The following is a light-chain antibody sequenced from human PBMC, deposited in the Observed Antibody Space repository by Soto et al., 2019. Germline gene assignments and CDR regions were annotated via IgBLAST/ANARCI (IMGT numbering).Light chain of an antibody. CDR2: AAS. J-gene: IGKJ4*01. CDR1: QSISSY. V-gene: IGKV1-39*01. CDR3: QQSHTLPFT. Sequence: DIQMTQSPSSLSASVGDRVTITCRASQSISSYLNWYQQKPGKAPKLLIYAASSLQSGVPSRFSGSGSGTEFSLTISSLRLEDFATYFCQQSHTLPFTFGGGTKVDIK.